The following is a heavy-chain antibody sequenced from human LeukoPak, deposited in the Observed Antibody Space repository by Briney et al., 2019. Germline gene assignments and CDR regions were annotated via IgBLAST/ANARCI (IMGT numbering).Heavy chain of an antibody. CDR3: VRDISGEKSFDY. V-gene: IGHV3-30*03. J-gene: IGHJ4*02. D-gene: IGHD3-10*01. Sequence: PGGSLRLSCAASGFTVSSNYMSWVRQAPGKGLEWVAVMSHDGSNEYYADSVKGRFTISRDNSKNTLSLQMNSLRAEDTAVYYCVRDISGEKSFDYWGQGTLVTVSS. CDR1: GFTVSSNY. CDR2: MSHDGSNE.